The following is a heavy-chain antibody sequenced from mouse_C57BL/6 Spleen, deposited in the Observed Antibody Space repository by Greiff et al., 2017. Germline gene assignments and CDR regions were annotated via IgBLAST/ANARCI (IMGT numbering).Heavy chain of an antibody. V-gene: IGHV1-18*01. CDR1: GYTFTDYN. CDR3: ARLLPLYYAMDY. Sequence: EVQLQQSGPELVKPGASVKIPCKASGYTFTDYNMDWVKQSHGKSLEWIGDINPNNGGTIYNQKFKGKATLTVDKSSSTAYMELRSLTSEDTAVYYWARLLPLYYAMDYWGQGTSVTVSS. CDR2: INPNNGGT. J-gene: IGHJ4*01. D-gene: IGHD2-12*01.